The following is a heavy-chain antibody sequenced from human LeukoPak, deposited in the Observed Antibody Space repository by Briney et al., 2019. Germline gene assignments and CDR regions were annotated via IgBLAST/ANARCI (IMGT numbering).Heavy chain of an antibody. CDR2: IKSKTDGGTT. CDR3: TTRYDILTGYYKDSAAFDI. Sequence: SWVRQAPGKGLEWVGRIKSKTDGGTTDYAAPVKGRFTISRDDSKNTLYLQMNSLKTEDTAVYYCTTRYDILTGYYKDSAAFDIWGQGTMVTVSS. D-gene: IGHD3-9*01. J-gene: IGHJ3*02. V-gene: IGHV3-15*01.